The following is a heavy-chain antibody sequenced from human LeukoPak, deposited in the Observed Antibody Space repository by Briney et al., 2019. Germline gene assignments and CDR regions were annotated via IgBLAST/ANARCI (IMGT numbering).Heavy chain of an antibody. CDR2: ISSGGSTI. D-gene: IGHD3-10*01. V-gene: IGHV3-11*04. Sequence: GGSLRLSCAASGFTFSDYYMSWIRQAPGKGLEWVSYISSGGSTIYYADSVKGRFTISRDNGKNSLYLQMHSLRVEDTAVYYCAKDLGHGSISTGYFHHWGQGTLVSVSS. CDR1: GFTFSDYY. J-gene: IGHJ4*02. CDR3: AKDLGHGSISTGYFHH.